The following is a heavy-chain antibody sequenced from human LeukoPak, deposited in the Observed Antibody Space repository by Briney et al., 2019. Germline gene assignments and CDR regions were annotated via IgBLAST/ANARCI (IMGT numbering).Heavy chain of an antibody. Sequence: ASVKVSCKASGYTFTSYGISWVRQAPGQGLEWMGWISAYNGNTNYAQKLQGRVTMTTDTSTSTAYMGLRSLRSDDTAVYYCARAGHYYGSGSYPDFDYWGQGTLVTVSS. CDR2: ISAYNGNT. V-gene: IGHV1-18*01. J-gene: IGHJ4*02. D-gene: IGHD3-10*01. CDR3: ARAGHYYGSGSYPDFDY. CDR1: GYTFTSYG.